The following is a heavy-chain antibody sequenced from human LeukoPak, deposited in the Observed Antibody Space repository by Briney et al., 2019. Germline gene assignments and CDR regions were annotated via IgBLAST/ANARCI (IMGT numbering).Heavy chain of an antibody. CDR2: IYYSGST. Sequence: SETLSLTCTVSGGSISSYSWTWIRQPPGKGLEWIGSIYYSGSTNYNPSLKSRVTMSVDTSKNQFSLELSSVTAADTAVYYCAGRTQTTGWSFDYWGQGALVTVSS. D-gene: IGHD6-19*01. J-gene: IGHJ4*02. CDR1: GGSISSYS. CDR3: AGRTQTTGWSFDY. V-gene: IGHV4-59*12.